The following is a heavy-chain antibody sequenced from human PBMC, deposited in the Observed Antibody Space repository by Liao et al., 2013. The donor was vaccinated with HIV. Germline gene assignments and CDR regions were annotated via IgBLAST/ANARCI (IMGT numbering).Heavy chain of an antibody. J-gene: IGHJ2*01. D-gene: IGHD3-16*01. V-gene: IGHV4-59*01. CDR3: ATSGGPYWFFNI. Sequence: QVQLQESGPGLVKPSETLSLTCTVSGGSISPYYWSWIRQPPGKGLEWIGFIYYRGSTNYNPSFNTRVTISVDTSKNQLSLKMTSLTAADTAVYYCATSGGPYWFFNIWGRGTLVAVSS. CDR1: GGSISPYY. CDR2: IYYRGST.